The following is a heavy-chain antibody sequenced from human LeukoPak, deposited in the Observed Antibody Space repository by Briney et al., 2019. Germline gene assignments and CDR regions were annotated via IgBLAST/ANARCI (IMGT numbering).Heavy chain of an antibody. V-gene: IGHV3-74*03. Sequence: GESLRLSCTASGFTFSTYWINWVRQSPGKGLVWVALINGDGTTTTHADSVKGRFTISRDNAKNTAYLQMNSLRDEDTAVYYCASDYAGSPDYWGQGTLLTVSA. CDR3: ASDYAGSPDY. CDR2: INGDGTTT. D-gene: IGHD3-10*01. J-gene: IGHJ4*02. CDR1: GFTFSTYW.